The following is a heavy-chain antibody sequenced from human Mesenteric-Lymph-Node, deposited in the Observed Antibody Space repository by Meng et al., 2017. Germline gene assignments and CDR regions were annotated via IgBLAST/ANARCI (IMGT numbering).Heavy chain of an antibody. Sequence: SETLSLTCTVSGGSFSSSMYYWGWLRQPPGKGLEWIGSVYYTGNTYYNPSLKSRVTISLDTSKNQVSLKVSSVTAADTAVYYCARDDRVTQDPYFDYWGQGKQVNVSS. CDR1: GGSFSSSMYY. V-gene: IGHV4-39*07. J-gene: IGHJ4*02. D-gene: IGHD2-21*02. CDR2: VYYTGNT. CDR3: ARDDRVTQDPYFDY.